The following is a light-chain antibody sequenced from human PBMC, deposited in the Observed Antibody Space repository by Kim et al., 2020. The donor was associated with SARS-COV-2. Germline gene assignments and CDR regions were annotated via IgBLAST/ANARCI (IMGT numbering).Light chain of an antibody. V-gene: IGKV3-11*01. CDR2: DAS. CDR3: QQRSNWPPLYT. J-gene: IGKJ2*01. CDR1: QSVSSY. Sequence: SPGDSATLSCRASQSVSSYLAWYQQKPGQAPRLLIYDASNRATGIPARFSGSGSGTDFTLTISSLEPEDFAVYYCQQRSNWPPLYTFGQGTKLEI.